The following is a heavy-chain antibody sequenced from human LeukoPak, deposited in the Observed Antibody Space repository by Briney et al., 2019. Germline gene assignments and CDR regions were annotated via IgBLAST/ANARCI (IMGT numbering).Heavy chain of an antibody. J-gene: IGHJ4*02. D-gene: IGHD6-13*01. Sequence: PGVSLRLSCAASGFTFSSYDMQWVRGVTGKGVEWVSGMGTVCDTYFRGSGKGRFTISREKAKNSLYLQMNSLRAGATAGYYCARDPLSSSSFDLWGQGTLVTVSS. CDR1: GFTFSSYD. V-gene: IGHV3-13*01. CDR2: MGTVCDT. CDR3: ARDPLSSSSFDL.